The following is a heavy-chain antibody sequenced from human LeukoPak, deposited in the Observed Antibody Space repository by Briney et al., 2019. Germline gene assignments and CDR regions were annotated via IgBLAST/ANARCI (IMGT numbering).Heavy chain of an antibody. J-gene: IGHJ4*02. Sequence: SETLSLTCAVYGGSFSGYYWSWIRQPPGKGLEWIGETNHSGSTNYNPSLKSRVTISVDTSKNQFSLKLSSVTAADTAVYYCARVGPLTMVRGKGPPNDYWGQGTLVTVSS. V-gene: IGHV4-34*01. CDR2: TNHSGST. D-gene: IGHD3-10*01. CDR1: GGSFSGYY. CDR3: ARVGPLTMVRGKGPPNDY.